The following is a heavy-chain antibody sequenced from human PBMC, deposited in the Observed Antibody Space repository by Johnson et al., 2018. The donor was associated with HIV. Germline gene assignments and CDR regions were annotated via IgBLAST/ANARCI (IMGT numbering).Heavy chain of an antibody. CDR2: IYSGGTI. CDR1: GFTVSSNY. D-gene: IGHD1-26*01. Sequence: VQLVESGGGLIQPGGSLRLSCAASGFTVSSNYMSWVRQAPGKWLEWVSVIYSGGTIYYADSVKGRFTISRDNAKNALYVQMNSLRAEDTAVYYCARDLSGSYRSDAFDIWGQGTMVTVSS. J-gene: IGHJ3*02. CDR3: ARDLSGSYRSDAFDI. V-gene: IGHV3-53*01.